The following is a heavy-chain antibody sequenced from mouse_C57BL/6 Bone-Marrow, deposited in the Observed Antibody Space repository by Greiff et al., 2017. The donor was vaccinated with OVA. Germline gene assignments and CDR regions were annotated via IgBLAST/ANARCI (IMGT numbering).Heavy chain of an antibody. J-gene: IGHJ2*01. CDR3: ARGTNWDCVDY. CDR2: IYPRSGNT. CDR1: GYTFTSYG. V-gene: IGHV1-81*01. Sequence: VKLMESGAELARPGASVKLSCKASGYTFTSYGISWVKQRTGQGLEWIGEIYPRSGNTYYNEKFKGKATLTADKSSSTAYMELRSRTSEDSAVYFCARGTNWDCVDYWGQGTTLTVSS. D-gene: IGHD4-1*01.